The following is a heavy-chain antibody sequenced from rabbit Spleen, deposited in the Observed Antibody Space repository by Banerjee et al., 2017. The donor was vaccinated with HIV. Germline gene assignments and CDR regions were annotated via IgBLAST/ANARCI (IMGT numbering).Heavy chain of an antibody. J-gene: IGHJ6*01. V-gene: IGHV1S7*01. CDR2: IDPVFGIT. D-gene: IGHD6-1*01. Sequence: QQLVESGGGLVKPGASLTLTCKASGFDFSKYYMSWVRQAPGKGLEWIGYIDPVFGITYYASWVNGRFSISRENAQNTVFLQMTSLTAADTATYFCTRETGATNSADDNLNGMDLWGPGTLVTVS. CDR3: TRETGATNSADDNLNGMDL. CDR1: GFDFSKYY.